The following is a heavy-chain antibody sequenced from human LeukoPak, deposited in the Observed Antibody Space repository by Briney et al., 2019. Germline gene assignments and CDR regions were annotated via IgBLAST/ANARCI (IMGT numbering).Heavy chain of an antibody. CDR2: ISSSGSYT. CDR1: RFTFSSYS. Sequence: GGSLRLSCAASRFTFSSYSMNWVRQAPGKGLEWVSSISSSGSYTYYADSVKGRFTISRDNSKNTLYLQMNSLRAEDTAVYYCTRDRSSLSEETDYWGQGTLVTVSS. V-gene: IGHV3-21*06. CDR3: TRDRSSLSEETDY. D-gene: IGHD2-2*01. J-gene: IGHJ4*02.